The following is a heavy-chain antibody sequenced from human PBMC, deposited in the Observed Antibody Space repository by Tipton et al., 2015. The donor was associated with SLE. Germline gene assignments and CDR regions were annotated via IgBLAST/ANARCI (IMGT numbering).Heavy chain of an antibody. Sequence: SLRLSCVASGFTFTNYDMHWVRQAPGKGLEWVAFMSFDKRSEIYADSVNGRFTVSRDNPRNTLFLQMDSLRPEDTAVYYCVRGDFYSVYLHIGPFHIWGQATMVTVFS. V-gene: IGHV3-30*04. CDR3: VRGDFYSVYLHIGPFHI. J-gene: IGHJ3*02. D-gene: IGHD2-21*01. CDR1: GFTFTNYD. CDR2: MSFDKRSE.